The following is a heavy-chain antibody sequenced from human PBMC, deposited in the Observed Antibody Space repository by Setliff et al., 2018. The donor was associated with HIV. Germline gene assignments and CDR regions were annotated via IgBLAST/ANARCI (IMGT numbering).Heavy chain of an antibody. V-gene: IGHV4-38-2*02. D-gene: IGHD3-16*02. CDR3: ARETYDYVWGSYRYGGSDY. CDR1: GLSLNFGYS. CDR2: IYHSGST. Sequence: PSETLSLTCSVSGLSLNFGYSWGWIRQPPGKGLEWIGSIYHSGSTYYKPSLKSRVTISVDTSKNQFSLKLSSVTAADTAVYYCARETYDYVWGSYRYGGSDYWGQGTLVTVSS. J-gene: IGHJ4*01.